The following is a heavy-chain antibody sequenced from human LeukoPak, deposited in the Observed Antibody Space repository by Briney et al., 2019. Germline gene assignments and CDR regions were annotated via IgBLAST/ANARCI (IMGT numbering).Heavy chain of an antibody. D-gene: IGHD1-7*01. Sequence: PGRSLRLSCAASGFTFSSYATHWVRQAPGKGLEWVAVISYDGSNKYYADSVKGRFTISRDNSKNTLYLQMNSLGAEDTAVYYCARDGGGKLELQFLSVDYWGQGTLVTVSS. CDR3: ARDGGGKLELQFLSVDY. CDR2: ISYDGSNK. CDR1: GFTFSSYA. V-gene: IGHV3-30*04. J-gene: IGHJ4*02.